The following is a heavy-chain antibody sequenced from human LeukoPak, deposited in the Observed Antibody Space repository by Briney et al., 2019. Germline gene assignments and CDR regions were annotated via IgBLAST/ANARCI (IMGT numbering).Heavy chain of an antibody. J-gene: IGHJ3*01. CDR3: ATFKNGYNTDAFDF. CDR2: IYPGDSDT. D-gene: IGHD5-24*01. Sequence: GESLKISCKGSGYIFTNYWIGWGRQMPGKGLEWMGTIYPGDSDTRYSPSFQGQVTISADKSITTAYLQWSSLKASDTAIYYCATFKNGYNTDAFDFWGQGTMVTVSS. CDR1: GYIFTNYW. V-gene: IGHV5-51*01.